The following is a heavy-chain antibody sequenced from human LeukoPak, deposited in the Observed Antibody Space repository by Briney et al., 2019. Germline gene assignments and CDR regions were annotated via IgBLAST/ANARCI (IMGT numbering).Heavy chain of an antibody. CDR2: INHSGST. CDR3: ARGPRLMITFGGARRGSYYFDY. J-gene: IGHJ4*02. D-gene: IGHD3-16*01. CDR1: GGSISSSSYY. Sequence: SETLSLTCTVSGGSISSSSYYWSWIRQPPGKGLEWIGEINHSGSTNYNPSLKSRVTISVDTSKNQFSLKLSSVTAADTAVYYCARGPRLMITFGGARRGSYYFDYWGQGTLVTVSS. V-gene: IGHV4-39*07.